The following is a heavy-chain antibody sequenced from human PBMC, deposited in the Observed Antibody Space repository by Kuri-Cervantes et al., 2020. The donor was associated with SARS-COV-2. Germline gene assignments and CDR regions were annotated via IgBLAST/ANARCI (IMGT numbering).Heavy chain of an antibody. D-gene: IGHD3-3*01. CDR1: GGSVSDRNSY. CDR2: IYHTGSP. J-gene: IGHJ4*02. V-gene: IGHV4-61*01. CDR3: ARSPYDFWSGSWG. Sequence: ESLKISCTVSGGSVSDRNSYWTWIRQSPGKGLEWIGYIYHTGSPTYSPSLKSRVTIPLDKPKNQFSLRLTSVTAADTAVYYCARSPYDFWSGSWGWGQGTLVTVSS.